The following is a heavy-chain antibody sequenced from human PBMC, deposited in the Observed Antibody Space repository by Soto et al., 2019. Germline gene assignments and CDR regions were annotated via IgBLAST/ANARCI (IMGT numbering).Heavy chain of an antibody. Sequence: GASVKVSCKASGYTFINYYVHWVRQAPGQGLEWMGIINPNGGSTTYAQKFQGRVTLTRDTSTNTVNMELSSLRSEDTAVYYCAREKWLVRRNDPFDIWGQGTMVTV. CDR3: AREKWLVRRNDPFDI. CDR1: GYTFINYY. CDR2: INPNGGST. D-gene: IGHD6-19*01. J-gene: IGHJ3*02. V-gene: IGHV1-46*01.